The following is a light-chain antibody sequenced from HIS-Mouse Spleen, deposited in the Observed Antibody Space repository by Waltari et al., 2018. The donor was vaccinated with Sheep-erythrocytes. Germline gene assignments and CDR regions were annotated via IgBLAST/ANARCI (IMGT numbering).Light chain of an antibody. V-gene: IGLV3-1*01. CDR1: KLGDKY. J-gene: IGLJ2*01. CDR2: QDS. Sequence: SYELTQPPSVSVSPGQTASITCSGDKLGDKYACWYQQKPGQSPVLVIYQDSQRPTGIRERFSGSNSGNTATLTISGTQAMDEADYYCQAWDSSTAVFGGGTKLTVL. CDR3: QAWDSSTAV.